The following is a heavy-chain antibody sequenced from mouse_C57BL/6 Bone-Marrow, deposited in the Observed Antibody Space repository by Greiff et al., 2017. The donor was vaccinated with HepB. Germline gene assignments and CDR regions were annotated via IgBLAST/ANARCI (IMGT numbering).Heavy chain of an antibody. CDR1: GFTFSDAW. V-gene: IGHV6-6*01. D-gene: IGHD1-1*01. CDR2: IRNKANNHAT. J-gene: IGHJ3*01. CDR3: TLYYYGSRGAY. Sequence: DVKLVESGGGLVQPGGSIKLSCAASGFTFSDAWMDWVRQSPEKGLEWVAEIRNKANNHATYYAESVKGRFTISRDDSKSSVYLQMNSLRAEDTGIYYCTLYYYGSRGAYWGQGTLVTVSA.